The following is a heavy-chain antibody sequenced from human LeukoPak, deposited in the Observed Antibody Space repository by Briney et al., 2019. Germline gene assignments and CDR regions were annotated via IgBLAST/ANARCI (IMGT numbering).Heavy chain of an antibody. D-gene: IGHD6-13*01. CDR3: ASKEQQLSGAFDI. CDR2: INHSGST. J-gene: IGHJ3*02. Sequence: MPSETLSLTCAVYGGSFSGFYWSWIRQPPGKGLEWIGEINHSGSTNYNPSLKSRVTISVDTSKNQFSLKLSSVTAADTAVYYCASKEQQLSGAFDIWGQGTMVTVSS. CDR1: GGSFSGFY. V-gene: IGHV4-34*01.